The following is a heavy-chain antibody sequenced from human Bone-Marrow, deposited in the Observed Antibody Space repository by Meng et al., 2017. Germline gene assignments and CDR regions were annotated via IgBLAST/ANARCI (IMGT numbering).Heavy chain of an antibody. CDR2: INPNSGGT. V-gene: IGHV1-2*02. CDR3: ARDYDILTDYYSRGDY. Sequence: ASVKVSCKASGYTFTGYYMHWVRQAPGQGLEWMGWINPNSGGTNYAQKLQGRVTMTTDTSTSTAYMELRSLRSDDTAVYYCARDYDILTDYYSRGDYWGQGTLVTVSS. CDR1: GYTFTGYY. J-gene: IGHJ4*02. D-gene: IGHD3-9*01.